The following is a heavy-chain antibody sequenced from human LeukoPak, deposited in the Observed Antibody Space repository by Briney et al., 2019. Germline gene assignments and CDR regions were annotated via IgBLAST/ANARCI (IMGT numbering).Heavy chain of an antibody. V-gene: IGHV3-15*01. CDR1: GFTFDNAG. J-gene: IGHJ4*02. Sequence: GGSLRLSCAASGFTFDNAGMSGVRQAPGKGLEGVGRIKSQTDGGTTDYAAPVKGIFTISRDDSKNTVFLQMNSLNLEDTAVYYCATPRAGYSSVVDHWGQGTLVTVSS. CDR3: ATPRAGYSSVVDH. D-gene: IGHD6-19*01. CDR2: IKSQTDGGTT.